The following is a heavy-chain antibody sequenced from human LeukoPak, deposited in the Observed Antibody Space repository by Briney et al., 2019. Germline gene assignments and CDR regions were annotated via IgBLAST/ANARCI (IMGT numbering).Heavy chain of an antibody. CDR2: INHSGST. Sequence: SETLSLTCAVYGGSFSGYYWSWIRQPPGKGLEWIGEINHSGSTNYNPSLKSRVTISVDTSKNQFSLKLSSVTAADTAVYYYARVPVRWLPYYYYYGMDVWGQGPRSPSP. V-gene: IGHV4-34*01. CDR3: ARVPVRWLPYYYYYGMDV. CDR1: GGSFSGYY. J-gene: IGHJ6*02. D-gene: IGHD6-19*01.